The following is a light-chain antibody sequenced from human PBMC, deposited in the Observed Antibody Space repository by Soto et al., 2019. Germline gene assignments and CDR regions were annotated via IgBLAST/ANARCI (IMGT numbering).Light chain of an antibody. V-gene: IGKV1-5*01. CDR1: QSISSW. Sequence: DIPMTQSPSTLSASVGDRVPLPCRASQSISSWLAWYQQKPGKAHKLLIYDAYSLESGVQSRFSGSGSGTEFTLTIRSLQPDDFATYYCKQYNSYSLTFGGGTKVDIK. J-gene: IGKJ4*01. CDR3: KQYNSYSLT. CDR2: DAY.